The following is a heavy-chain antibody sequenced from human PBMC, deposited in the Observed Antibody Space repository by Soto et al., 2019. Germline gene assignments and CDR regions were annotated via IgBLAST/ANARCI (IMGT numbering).Heavy chain of an antibody. V-gene: IGHV1-69*13. Sequence: ASVKVSCKASGGTFSSYAISWVRQAPGQWLEWMGGIIPIFGTANYAQKFQGRVTITADESTSTAYMELSSLRSEDTAVYYCARDLTGDDAFDIWGQGTMVTVSS. CDR2: IIPIFGTA. CDR3: ARDLTGDDAFDI. CDR1: GGTFSSYA. J-gene: IGHJ3*02. D-gene: IGHD7-27*01.